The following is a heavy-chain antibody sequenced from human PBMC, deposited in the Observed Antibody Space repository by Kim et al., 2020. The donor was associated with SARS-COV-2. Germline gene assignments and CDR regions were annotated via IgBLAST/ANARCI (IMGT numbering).Heavy chain of an antibody. CDR2: IYYSGST. Sequence: SETLSLTCTVSGGSISSYYWSWIRQPPGKGLEWIGYIYYSGSTNYNPSLKSRVTISVDTSKNQFSLKLSSVTAADTAVYYCAREGSLGELSLRAFFDYWGQGTLVTVSS. D-gene: IGHD3-16*02. V-gene: IGHV4-59*13. CDR1: GGSISSYY. J-gene: IGHJ4*02. CDR3: AREGSLGELSLRAFFDY.